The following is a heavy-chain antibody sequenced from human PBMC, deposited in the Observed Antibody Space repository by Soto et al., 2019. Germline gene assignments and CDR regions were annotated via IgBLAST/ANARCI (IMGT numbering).Heavy chain of an antibody. J-gene: IGHJ4*02. CDR3: ARDLPYYYDSSGYYYAFDY. D-gene: IGHD3-22*01. Sequence: GGSLRLSCAASGFTFSSYSMNWVRQAPGKGLEWVSYISSSSSTIYYADSVKGRFTISRDNAKNSLYLQMNSLRDEDTAVYYCARDLPYYYDSSGYYYAFDYWGQGTLVTVSS. V-gene: IGHV3-48*02. CDR1: GFTFSSYS. CDR2: ISSSSSTI.